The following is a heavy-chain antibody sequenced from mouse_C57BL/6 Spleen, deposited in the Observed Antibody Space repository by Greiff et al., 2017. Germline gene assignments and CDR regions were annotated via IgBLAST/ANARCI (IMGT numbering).Heavy chain of an antibody. CDR3: ARSYGNYFDY. D-gene: IGHD2-10*02. Sequence: EVQLVESGGGLVQPGGSLSLSCAASGFTFTDYYMSWVRQPPGKALEWLGFIRNKANGYTTEYSASVKGRFTISRDNSQSILYLQMNALRAEDSATYYCARSYGNYFDYWGQGTTLTVSS. CDR1: GFTFTDYY. CDR2: IRNKANGYTT. V-gene: IGHV7-3*01. J-gene: IGHJ2*01.